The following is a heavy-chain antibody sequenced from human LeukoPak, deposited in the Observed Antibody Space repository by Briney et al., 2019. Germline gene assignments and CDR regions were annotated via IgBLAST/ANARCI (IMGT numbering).Heavy chain of an antibody. Sequence: SETLSLTCTVSGGSISSYYWSWIPQPPGKGLEWIGYIYYSGSTNYNPSLKSRVTISVDTSKHQFSLKLSSVTAADTAVYYCARLQALGWFDPWGQGTLVTVSS. CDR3: ARLQALGWFDP. CDR2: IYYSGST. V-gene: IGHV4-59*08. J-gene: IGHJ5*02. D-gene: IGHD1-1*01. CDR1: GGSISSYY.